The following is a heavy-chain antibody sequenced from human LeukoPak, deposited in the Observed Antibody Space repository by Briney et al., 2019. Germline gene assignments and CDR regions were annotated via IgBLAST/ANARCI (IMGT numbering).Heavy chain of an antibody. D-gene: IGHD5-18*01. J-gene: IGHJ4*02. V-gene: IGHV4-38-2*02. CDR1: GYSISSGYY. CDR3: ARLSGYKRFDY. CDR2: IYHSGRT. Sequence: PSETLSLTCTVSGYSISSGYYWGWIRQPPGKGLEWIGNIYHSGRTYYNPSLKSRVTISVDTSKNQFSLKLSSVTAADTAVYYCARLSGYKRFDYWGQGTLVTVSS.